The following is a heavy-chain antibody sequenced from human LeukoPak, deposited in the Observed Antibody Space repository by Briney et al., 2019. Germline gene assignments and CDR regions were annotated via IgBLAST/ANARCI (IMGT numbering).Heavy chain of an antibody. CDR1: GYTFTGYY. CDR3: ARVGGYSGYDGDFDY. J-gene: IGHJ4*02. D-gene: IGHD5-12*01. Sequence: ASVKVSCKASGYTFTGYYMHWVRQAPGQGLEWMGRLNPNSGGTNYAQKFQGRVTMTRDTSISTAYMELSRLRSDDTAVYYCARVGGYSGYDGDFDYWGQGTLVTVSS. V-gene: IGHV1-2*06. CDR2: LNPNSGGT.